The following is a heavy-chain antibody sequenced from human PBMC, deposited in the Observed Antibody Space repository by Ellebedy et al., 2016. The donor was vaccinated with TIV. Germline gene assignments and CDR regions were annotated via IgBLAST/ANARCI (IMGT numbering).Heavy chain of an antibody. CDR1: GAPSGNYF. CDR2: VTHTGGT. CDR3: ARGFPAAWELAGA. D-gene: IGHD6-19*01. Sequence: SETLSLTXAVPGAPSGNYFWSWIRQPPGKGLEWIGEVTHTGGTNYNPSLESRVTMSLDTSENQFSLKLNSVNVADTAVYYCARGFPAAWELAGAWGQGTLDTVSA. V-gene: IGHV4-34*01. J-gene: IGHJ4*02.